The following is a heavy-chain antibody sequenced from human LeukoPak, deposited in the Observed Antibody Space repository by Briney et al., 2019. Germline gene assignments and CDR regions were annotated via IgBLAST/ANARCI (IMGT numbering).Heavy chain of an antibody. CDR1: GFTFSSKG. J-gene: IGHJ4*02. CDR2: ISGSGGST. CDR3: AKDSPVMTR. V-gene: IGHV3-23*01. Sequence: PGGSLRLSCAASGFTFSSKGMSWVRQAPGKGLEWVSAISGSGGSTYYADSVKGRFTISRDNPKNTLYLQMNSLRAEDTAIYYCAKDSPVMTRWGQGTLVTVSS. D-gene: IGHD2-21*01.